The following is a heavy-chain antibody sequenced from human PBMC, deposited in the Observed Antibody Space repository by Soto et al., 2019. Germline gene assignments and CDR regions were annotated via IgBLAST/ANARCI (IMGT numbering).Heavy chain of an antibody. CDR1: GGTFSSYT. D-gene: IGHD6-13*01. Sequence: QVQLVQSGAEVKKPGSSVKVSCKASGGTFSSYTISWVRQAPGQGLEWMGRIIPILGIANYAQKFQGRVTITADKSTSTAYMELSSLRSEDTAVYYCARAHHNRNPLAGQLVSGWFAPWGQGTLVTVSS. J-gene: IGHJ5*02. CDR2: IIPILGIA. V-gene: IGHV1-69*02. CDR3: ARAHHNRNPLAGQLVSGWFAP.